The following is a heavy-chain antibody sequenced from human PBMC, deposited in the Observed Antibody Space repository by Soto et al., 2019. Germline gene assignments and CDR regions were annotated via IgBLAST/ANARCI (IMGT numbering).Heavy chain of an antibody. D-gene: IGHD3-10*01. CDR1: VYSFTSHW. CDR2: IDPSDSYT. J-gene: IGHJ6*02. V-gene: IGHV5-10-1*01. Sequence: PGESLKISCQGSVYSFTSHWISWVRQMPGKGLEWMGRIDPSDSYTNYSPSFQGHVTISADKSISTAYLQWRSLKASDTAMYYCARPGDYYYYGMDVWGQGTTVTVSS. CDR3: ARPGDYYYYGMDV.